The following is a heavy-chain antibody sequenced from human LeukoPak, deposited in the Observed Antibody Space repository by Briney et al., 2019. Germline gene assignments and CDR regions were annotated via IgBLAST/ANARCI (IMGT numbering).Heavy chain of an antibody. CDR2: IFYSGST. D-gene: IGHD3-9*01. Sequence: SSETLTLTCTVSGASVRSGTYYWGWIRRPPGKGLEFIVSIFYSGSTYYNPSLKSRVTISIDTSKNQFSLKLSSVTAADTALYFCASSDDILTGFDYWGQGSLVTVSS. V-gene: IGHV4-39*07. CDR3: ASSDDILTGFDY. CDR1: GASVRSGTYY. J-gene: IGHJ4*02.